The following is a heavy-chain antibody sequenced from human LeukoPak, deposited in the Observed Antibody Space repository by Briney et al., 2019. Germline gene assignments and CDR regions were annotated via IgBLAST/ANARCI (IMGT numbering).Heavy chain of an antibody. J-gene: IGHJ4*02. V-gene: IGHV4-38-2*01. CDR1: GYSISSGYY. CDR3: ARWSITIFGTVVRYFDY. D-gene: IGHD3-3*01. Sequence: SETLSLTCAVSGYSISSGYYWGWIRQPPGKGLERIGRIYHSGSTYYNPSLKSRVTISVDTSKNQFSLKLSSVTAADTAVYYCARWSITIFGTVVRYFDYWGQGTLVTVSS. CDR2: IYHSGST.